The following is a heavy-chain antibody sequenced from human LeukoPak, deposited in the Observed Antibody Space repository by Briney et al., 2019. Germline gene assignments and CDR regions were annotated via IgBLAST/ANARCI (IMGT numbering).Heavy chain of an antibody. V-gene: IGHV4-34*01. J-gene: IGHJ5*02. CDR1: GGSFSGYY. CDR2: INHSGST. Sequence: SETLSLTCAVYGGSFSGYYWSWIRQPPGKGLEWIGEINHSGSTNYNPSLKSRVTISVDTSKNQFSLKLSSVTAADTAVYYCARDFRLPGAGTGWFDPWGQGILVTVSS. D-gene: IGHD2-2*01. CDR3: ARDFRLPGAGTGWFDP.